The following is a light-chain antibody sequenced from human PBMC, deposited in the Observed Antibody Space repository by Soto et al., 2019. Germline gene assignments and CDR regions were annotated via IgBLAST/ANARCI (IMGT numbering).Light chain of an antibody. CDR2: AIS. CDR1: QSVTSNY. J-gene: IGKJ1*01. CDR3: QQHSNAPWT. Sequence: IVLTQSPGTPLFSPGASAALLCRDSQSVTSNYLAWYRQKPGQAPRLLIYAISSRAAGIPDRFSGSGSGTDFTLTITRLEPEDSEVDYCQQHSNAPWTFGQGTRVYI. V-gene: IGKV3D-20*02.